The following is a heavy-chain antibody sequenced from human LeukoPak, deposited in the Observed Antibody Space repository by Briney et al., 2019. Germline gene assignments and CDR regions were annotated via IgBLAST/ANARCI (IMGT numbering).Heavy chain of an antibody. D-gene: IGHD3-22*01. V-gene: IGHV1-69*05. CDR1: GGTFSSYA. CDR2: IIPIFGTA. CDR3: ARVYDSSGYYWDYFDY. Sequence: ASVKVSCKASGGTFSSYAISWVRQAPGQGLEWMGGIIPIFGTANYAQKLQGRVTMTTDTSTSTAYMELRSLRSDDTAVYYCARVYDSSGYYWDYFDYWGQGTLVTVSS. J-gene: IGHJ4*02.